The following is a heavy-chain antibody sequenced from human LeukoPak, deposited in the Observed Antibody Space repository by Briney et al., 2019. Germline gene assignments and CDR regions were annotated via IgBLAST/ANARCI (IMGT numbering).Heavy chain of an antibody. CDR1: GFTFSSYS. Sequence: GGSLRLSCAASGFTFSSYSMNWVRQAPGKGLEWVSSISSSSSYIYYADSVKGRFTISRDNAKNSLYLQMNSLRAEDTAVYYCAKLLRYSSSWYVFDPWGQGTLVTVSS. CDR3: AKLLRYSSSWYVFDP. CDR2: ISSSSSYI. J-gene: IGHJ5*02. V-gene: IGHV3-21*04. D-gene: IGHD6-13*01.